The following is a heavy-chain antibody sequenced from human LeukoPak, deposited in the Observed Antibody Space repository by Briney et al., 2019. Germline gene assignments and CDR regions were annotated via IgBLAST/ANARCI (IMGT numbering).Heavy chain of an antibody. CDR2: ISGYNGDT. CDR1: GYTFTNYY. CDR3: ARSRRFSSSWLIDY. J-gene: IGHJ4*02. Sequence: ASVKVSCKASGYTFTNYYMHWVRQAPGQGLEWVGWISGYNGDTNYAQKLQGRVTMTTDTSTTTAYMELRSLRSDDTAVYYCARSRRFSSSWLIDYWGQGTLVTVSS. D-gene: IGHD6-13*01. V-gene: IGHV1-18*04.